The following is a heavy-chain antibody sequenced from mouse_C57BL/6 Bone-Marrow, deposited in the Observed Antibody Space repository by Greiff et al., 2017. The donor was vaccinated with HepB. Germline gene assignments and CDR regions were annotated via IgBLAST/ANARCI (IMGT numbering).Heavy chain of an antibody. D-gene: IGHD1-1*01. V-gene: IGHV1-76*01. CDR3: AREDLTTVVADFDY. CDR2: IYPGSGNT. Sequence: QVHVKQSGAELVRPGASVKLSCKASGYTFTDYYINWVKQRPGQGLEWIARIYPGSGNTYYNEKFKGKATLTAEKSSSTAYMQLSSLTSEDSAVYFCAREDLTTVVADFDYWGQGTTLTVSS. CDR1: GYTFTDYY. J-gene: IGHJ2*01.